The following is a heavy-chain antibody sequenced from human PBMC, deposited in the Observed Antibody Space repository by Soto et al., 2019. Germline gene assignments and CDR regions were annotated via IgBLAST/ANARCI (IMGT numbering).Heavy chain of an antibody. D-gene: IGHD3-22*01. J-gene: IGHJ4*02. CDR1: GFTFSSYA. V-gene: IGHV3-30-3*01. Sequence: QVQLVESGGGVVQPGRSLRLSCAASGFTFSSYAMHWVRQAPGKGLEWVAVISYDGSNKYYADSVKGRFTISRDNSKNTLYLQMNSLRAEDTAVYYCASDGAPDYYDSSGPTGYWGQGTLVTVSS. CDR2: ISYDGSNK. CDR3: ASDGAPDYYDSSGPTGY.